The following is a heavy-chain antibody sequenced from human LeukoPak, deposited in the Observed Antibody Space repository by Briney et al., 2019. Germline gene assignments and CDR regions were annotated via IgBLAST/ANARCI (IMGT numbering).Heavy chain of an antibody. CDR3: AQDSSGYYLNWFDP. D-gene: IGHD3-22*01. J-gene: IGHJ5*02. CDR1: GYSISSGYY. CDR2: IYHSGST. V-gene: IGHV4-38-2*02. Sequence: TSETLSLTCTVSGYSISSGYYWGWIRQPPGKGLEWIGSIYHSGSTYYNPSLKSRVTISVDTSKNQFSLKLSSVTAADTAVYYCAQDSSGYYLNWFDPWGQGTLVTVSS.